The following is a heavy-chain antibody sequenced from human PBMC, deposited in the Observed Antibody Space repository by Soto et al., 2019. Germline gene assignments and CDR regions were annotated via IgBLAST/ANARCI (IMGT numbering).Heavy chain of an antibody. V-gene: IGHV1-69*08. J-gene: IGHJ4*02. CDR3: ARDKGYCSDTSCPDFDY. D-gene: IGHD2-15*01. CDR2: VIPTLGVT. Sequence: QVQLVQSGAEWKKPGSSVKVSCKASGGPSSGYTFIWVRQAPGQGLEGMGRVIPTLGVTNYAKKFQGRFTIVVDTSTSTAYMELNSLRYEDTAVYYCARDKGYCSDTSCPDFDYWGQGTLVTVSS. CDR1: GGPSSGYT.